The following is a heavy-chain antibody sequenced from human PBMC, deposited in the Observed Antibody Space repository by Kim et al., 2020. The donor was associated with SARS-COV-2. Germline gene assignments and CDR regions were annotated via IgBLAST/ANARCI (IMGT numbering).Heavy chain of an antibody. D-gene: IGHD6-19*01. V-gene: IGHV3-30*07. Sequence: GGSLRLSCAASGFTISTYAMHWVRQAPGKGLEWVAVISSDGDTDYYADSVRGRFTISRENSRDTLYLQMNSLIAEDTATYYCARDKDEYTTGWYEYWGQG. J-gene: IGHJ1*01. CDR3: ARDKDEYTTGWYEY. CDR2: ISSDGDTD. CDR1: GFTISTYA.